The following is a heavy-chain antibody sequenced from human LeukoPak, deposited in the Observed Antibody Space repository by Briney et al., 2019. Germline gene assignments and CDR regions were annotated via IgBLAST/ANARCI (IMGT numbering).Heavy chain of an antibody. CDR3: AKAGAVRFDP. V-gene: IGHV3-23*01. CDR1: GFTFSSYA. Sequence: GGSLRLSCAASGFTFSSYAMSWVRQAPGKGLEWVSGISGSGGSGTHYADSVKGRFTISRDNSKNTLYLQMNSLRAEDTAVYYCAKAGAVRFDPWGQGTLVTVSS. J-gene: IGHJ5*02. CDR2: ISGSGGSGT. D-gene: IGHD3-10*01.